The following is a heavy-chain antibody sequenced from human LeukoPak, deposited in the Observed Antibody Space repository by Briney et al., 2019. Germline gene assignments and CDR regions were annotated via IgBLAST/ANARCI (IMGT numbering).Heavy chain of an antibody. CDR3: ARARARDGYNPTFDY. J-gene: IGHJ4*02. Sequence: GWSLRLSCAASGFTFSSYWMHWVRQAPGKGLVWVSRINSDGSSTSYADSVKGRFTISRDNAKNTLYLQMNSLRAEDTAVYYCARARARDGYNPTFDYWGQGTLVTVSS. D-gene: IGHD5-24*01. CDR1: GFTFSSYW. V-gene: IGHV3-74*01. CDR2: INSDGSST.